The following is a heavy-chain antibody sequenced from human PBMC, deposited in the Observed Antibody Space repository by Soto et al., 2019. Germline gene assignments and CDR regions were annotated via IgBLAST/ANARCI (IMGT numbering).Heavy chain of an antibody. J-gene: IGHJ4*02. CDR2: IFSNDEK. CDR3: ARMVTMVRGPPHFDY. CDR1: GFSLSNARMG. V-gene: IGHV2-26*01. D-gene: IGHD3-10*01. Sequence: GSGPTLVNPTETLTLTCTVSGFSLSNARMGVSWIRQPPGKALEWLAHIFSNDEKSYSTSLKSRLTISKDTSKSQVVLTMTNMDPVDTATYYCARMVTMVRGPPHFDYWGQGTWSPSPQ.